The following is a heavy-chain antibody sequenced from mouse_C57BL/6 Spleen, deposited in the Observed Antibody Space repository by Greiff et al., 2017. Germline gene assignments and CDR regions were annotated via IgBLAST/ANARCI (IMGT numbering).Heavy chain of an antibody. CDR3: ASSPFTNGVAGDY. Sequence: QVQLQQSGAELVRPGSSVKMSCKASGYTFTSYWMHWVKQRPIQGLEWIGNIDPSDSETNYNQKFKDKATLTVDKSSSTAYMQLSSLTSEDSAVYYCASSPFTNGVAGDYWGQGTTLTVSS. J-gene: IGHJ2*01. CDR2: IDPSDSET. V-gene: IGHV1-52*01. CDR1: GYTFTSYW. D-gene: IGHD1-1*01.